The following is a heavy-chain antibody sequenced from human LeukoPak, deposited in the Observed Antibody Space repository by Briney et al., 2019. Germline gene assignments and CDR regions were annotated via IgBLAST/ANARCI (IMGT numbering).Heavy chain of an antibody. D-gene: IGHD5-18*01. Sequence: PSETLSLTCTVSGGFIRSSYYYWGWIRQPPGKGLEWIGSFYDSGSTYYNPSLKSRVTISVDTSKNQFSLKLNSVTAADTAVYYCARYTYGSMIDYWGQGTLVTVSP. J-gene: IGHJ4*02. CDR2: FYDSGST. V-gene: IGHV4-39*01. CDR3: ARYTYGSMIDY. CDR1: GGFIRSSYYY.